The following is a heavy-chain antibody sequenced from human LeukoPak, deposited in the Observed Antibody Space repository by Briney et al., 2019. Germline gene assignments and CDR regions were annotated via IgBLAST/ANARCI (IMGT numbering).Heavy chain of an antibody. Sequence: GGSLRLSCAASGFTFSSYGMHWVRQAPGKGLEWVAVIWYGGSNKYYADSVKGRFTISRDNSKNTLYLQMNSLRAEDTAVYYCARVDYYDSSGWDYWGQGTLVTVSS. D-gene: IGHD3-22*01. V-gene: IGHV3-33*01. CDR2: IWYGGSNK. CDR1: GFTFSSYG. J-gene: IGHJ4*02. CDR3: ARVDYYDSSGWDY.